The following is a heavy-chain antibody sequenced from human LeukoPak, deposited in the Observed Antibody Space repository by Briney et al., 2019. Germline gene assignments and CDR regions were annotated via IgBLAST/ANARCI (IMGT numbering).Heavy chain of an antibody. CDR2: IWFDGSIT. Sequence: GRSLRLSCAVSGFSFGRYGFHWVRQAPGKGLEWVAVIWFDGSITTYVGSVRGRFTISRDNARNTVYLQMNSLRDDDTAVYYCARDRGNAADPVMWYFFDYWGQGTLVTVSS. V-gene: IGHV3-33*01. D-gene: IGHD2-21*01. CDR1: GFSFGRYG. CDR3: ARDRGNAADPVMWYFFDY. J-gene: IGHJ4*02.